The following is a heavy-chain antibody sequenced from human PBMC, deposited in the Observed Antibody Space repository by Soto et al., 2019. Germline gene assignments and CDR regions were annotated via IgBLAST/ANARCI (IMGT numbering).Heavy chain of an antibody. CDR3: ARLKAYYDSSGAGVGWFDP. V-gene: IGHV4-34*01. CDR1: GGSFSGYY. D-gene: IGHD3-22*01. Sequence: QVQLQQWVAGLLKPSETLSLTCAVYGGSFSGYYWSWIRQRPGKGLEWIGEITHSGSTNYNPSLKSRVTISVDKSKNQFSLKLSSVTAADTAVYYCARLKAYYDSSGAGVGWFDPWGQGTLVTVSS. J-gene: IGHJ5*02. CDR2: ITHSGST.